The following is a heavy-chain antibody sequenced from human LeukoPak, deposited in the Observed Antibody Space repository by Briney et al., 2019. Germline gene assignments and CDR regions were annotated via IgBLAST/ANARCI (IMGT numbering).Heavy chain of an antibody. J-gene: IGHJ2*01. Sequence: GGSLRLSCAASGFTFSSYAMHWVRQAPGKGLEWVAVISYDGSNKYYADSVKGRFTISRDNSKNTLYLQMNSLRAEDTAVYYCARGAGELPYFDLWGRGTLVTVSS. V-gene: IGHV3-30-3*01. D-gene: IGHD3-10*01. CDR2: ISYDGSNK. CDR1: GFTFSSYA. CDR3: ARGAGELPYFDL.